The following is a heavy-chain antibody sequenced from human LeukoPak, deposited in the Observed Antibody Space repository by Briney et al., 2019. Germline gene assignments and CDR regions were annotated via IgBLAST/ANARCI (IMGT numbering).Heavy chain of an antibody. CDR3: ARADFEGVVLDFAPDHWAPFDY. D-gene: IGHD4/OR15-4a*01. Sequence: ASVKVSCKASGYSFTSYGISWVRQAPGQGLEWMGWISAYNGNTNYAQMLQGRVTMTTDTSTSTAYMELRSLRSDDTAVYYCARADFEGVVLDFAPDHWAPFDYWGQGALVTVSS. V-gene: IGHV1-18*01. CDR2: ISAYNGNT. CDR1: GYSFTSYG. J-gene: IGHJ4*02.